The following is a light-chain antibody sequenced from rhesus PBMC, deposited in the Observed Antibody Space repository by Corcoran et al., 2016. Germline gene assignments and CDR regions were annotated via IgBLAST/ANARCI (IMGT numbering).Light chain of an antibody. V-gene: IGKV1-21*01. J-gene: IGKJ4*01. CDR1: QGITND. CDR2: EAS. CDR3: QHYYSVPLT. Sequence: DIQMTQSPSSLSASVGDRVTITCRASQGITNDLPWYQQKRGEFPRLLIYEASSLQSGIPVRFSGSGSGTDVTLTIRSLQSEDSASYYCQHYYSVPLTFGGGTKVEIE.